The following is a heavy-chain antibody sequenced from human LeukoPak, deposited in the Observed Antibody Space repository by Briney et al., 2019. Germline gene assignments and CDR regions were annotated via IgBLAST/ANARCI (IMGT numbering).Heavy chain of an antibody. Sequence: GGSLRLSCAASGFTFSSYSMNWVRQAPGKGLEWVSSISSSSSYIYYADSVKGRFTISRDNAKNSLYLQMNSLRAEDTAVYYCARRYCITTSCLFDYWGQGTLVTVSS. CDR1: GFTFSSYS. D-gene: IGHD2-2*01. V-gene: IGHV3-21*01. CDR2: ISSSSSYI. J-gene: IGHJ4*02. CDR3: ARRYCITTSCLFDY.